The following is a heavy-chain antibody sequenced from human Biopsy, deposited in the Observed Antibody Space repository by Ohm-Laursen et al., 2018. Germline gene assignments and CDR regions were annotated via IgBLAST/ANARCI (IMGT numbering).Heavy chain of an antibody. Sequence: ATVKISCKVSGHALSELSMHWVRQSPGKGLEWMGGFSPEEGETLYAQKFQGRVTMSEDTSTGTAYMELSSLTSEDTAVYYCAADIIFTLDSWGQGTLVTVSS. D-gene: IGHD2/OR15-2a*01. CDR1: GHALSELS. CDR3: AADIIFTLDS. V-gene: IGHV1-24*01. J-gene: IGHJ4*02. CDR2: FSPEEGET.